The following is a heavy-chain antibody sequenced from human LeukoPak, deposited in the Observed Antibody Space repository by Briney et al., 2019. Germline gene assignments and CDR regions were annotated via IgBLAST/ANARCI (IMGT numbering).Heavy chain of an antibody. Sequence: AGGSLRLSCAASGFTFSSYWMLCVRQAPGKGLVWVSTISDSGGSTYYADSVKGRFTISRDNSKNTLYLQMNSLRAEDTAVYYCAKRSTIYRFDYWGQETLVTVSS. CDR2: ISDSGGST. CDR1: GFTFSSYW. V-gene: IGHV3-23*01. D-gene: IGHD5-18*01. J-gene: IGHJ4*02. CDR3: AKRSTIYRFDY.